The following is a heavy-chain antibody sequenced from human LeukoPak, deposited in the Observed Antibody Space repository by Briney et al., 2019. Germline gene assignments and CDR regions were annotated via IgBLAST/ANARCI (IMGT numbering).Heavy chain of an antibody. CDR3: ARDYFADMYYFDY. V-gene: IGHV3-30*01. Sequence: PGGSLRLSCAASGFTLSSYAMHWVRQAPGKGLEWVAVISYDGSNKYYADSVKGRFTISRDNSKNTLYLQMNSLRAEDTAVYYCARDYFADMYYFDYWGQGTLVTVSS. CDR2: ISYDGSNK. CDR1: GFTLSSYA. J-gene: IGHJ4*02. D-gene: IGHD2/OR15-2a*01.